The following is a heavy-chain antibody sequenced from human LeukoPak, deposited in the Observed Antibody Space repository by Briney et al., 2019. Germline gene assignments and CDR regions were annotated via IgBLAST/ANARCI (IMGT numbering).Heavy chain of an antibody. CDR1: GFTFSNAW. CDR3: TTVVPAAMSYYYYYMDV. Sequence: GGSLRFSCAASGFTFSNAWMSWVRQAPGKGLEWVGRIKSKTDGGTTDYAAPVKGRFTISRDDSKNTLYLQMNSLKTEDTAVYYCTTVVPAAMSYYYYYMDVWGKGTTVTVSS. CDR2: IKSKTDGGTT. V-gene: IGHV3-15*01. J-gene: IGHJ6*03. D-gene: IGHD2-2*01.